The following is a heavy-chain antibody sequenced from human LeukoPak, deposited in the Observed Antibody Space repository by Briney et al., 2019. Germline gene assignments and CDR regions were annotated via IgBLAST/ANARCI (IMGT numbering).Heavy chain of an antibody. CDR1: GFTFSSYS. D-gene: IGHD3-22*01. CDR3: ARGGKITMILRPRAFDI. CDR2: ISSSSSYI. V-gene: IGHV3-21*01. J-gene: IGHJ3*02. Sequence: PGGSLRLSCAASGFTFSSYSMNWVRQAPGKGLEWVSSISSSSSYIYYADSVKGRFTISRDNAKNSLYLQMNSLRAEDTAVYYCARGGKITMILRPRAFDIWGQGTMVTVSS.